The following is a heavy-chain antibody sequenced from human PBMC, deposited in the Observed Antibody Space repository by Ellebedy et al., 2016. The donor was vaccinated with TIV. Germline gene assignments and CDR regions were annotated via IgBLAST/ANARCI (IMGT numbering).Heavy chain of an antibody. CDR1: GGPISRYY. Sequence: MPSETLSLTCTVSGGPISRYYWSWIRQPPGKGLEWIGYISYSGSTNYNPSLKSRVTISVDTSKNQFSLRLNSVTAADTAVYYCARVVWQQPVSYAFDIWGQGTMVTVSS. CDR2: ISYSGST. D-gene: IGHD6-13*01. V-gene: IGHV4-59*01. J-gene: IGHJ3*02. CDR3: ARVVWQQPVSYAFDI.